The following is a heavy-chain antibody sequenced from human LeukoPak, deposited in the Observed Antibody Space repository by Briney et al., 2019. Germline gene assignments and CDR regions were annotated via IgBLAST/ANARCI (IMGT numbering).Heavy chain of an antibody. V-gene: IGHV4-59*12. Sequence: SETLSLTCTVSGDSISDYYWSWIRQPPGKGLEWIGYVYSSGSTNSNPSLRSRVTISVDTSKNQFSLKLSSVTAADTAVYYCARDSRSSWLYYYGMDVWGQGTTVTVSS. D-gene: IGHD6-13*01. CDR3: ARDSRSSWLYYYGMDV. CDR2: VYSSGST. CDR1: GDSISDYY. J-gene: IGHJ6*02.